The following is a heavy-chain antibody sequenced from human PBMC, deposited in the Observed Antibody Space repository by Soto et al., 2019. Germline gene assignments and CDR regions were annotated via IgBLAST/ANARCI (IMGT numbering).Heavy chain of an antibody. CDR2: ISATGGGDTT. J-gene: IGHJ4*02. CDR3: AKGHTYFDY. V-gene: IGHV3-23*01. CDR1: GFTFSSYA. Sequence: GGSLRLSCAASGFTFSSYAMSWVRQAPGKGLEWVSAISATGGGDTTYYADSVKGRFTISRDNSKITLYLQMNSLRAEDTAVYYCAKGHTYFDYWGQGSLVTVSS.